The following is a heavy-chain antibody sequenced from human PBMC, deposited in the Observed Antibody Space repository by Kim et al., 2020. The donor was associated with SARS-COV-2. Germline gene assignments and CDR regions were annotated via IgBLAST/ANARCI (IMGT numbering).Heavy chain of an antibody. D-gene: IGHD6-19*01. CDR1: GGSISSYY. Sequence: SETLSLTCTVSGGSISSYYWSWIRQPPGKGLEWIGYIYYSGSTNYNPSLKSRVTISVDTSKNQFSLKLSSGTAADTAVYYCARAIHSSGWYGPFFDYWGQGTLVTVSS. V-gene: IGHV4-59*13. CDR3: ARAIHSSGWYGPFFDY. CDR2: IYYSGST. J-gene: IGHJ4*02.